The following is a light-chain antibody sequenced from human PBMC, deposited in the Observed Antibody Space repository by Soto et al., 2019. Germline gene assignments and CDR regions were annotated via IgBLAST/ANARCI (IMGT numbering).Light chain of an antibody. Sequence: QSVLTQPPSVSEAPRQRVTISCSGSSSNIGNNVVNWYQQLPGKAPKLLIYYNDLLPSGVSDRFSGSKSGTSASLAISGLQSGDEADYYCAAWDDSLNGVVFGGGTKLTVL. J-gene: IGLJ2*01. CDR3: AAWDDSLNGVV. CDR2: YND. CDR1: SSNIGNNV. V-gene: IGLV1-36*01.